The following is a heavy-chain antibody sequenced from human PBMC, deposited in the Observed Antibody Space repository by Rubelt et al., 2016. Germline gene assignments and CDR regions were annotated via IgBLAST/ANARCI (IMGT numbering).Heavy chain of an antibody. V-gene: IGHV3-53*01. J-gene: IGHJ4*02. CDR2: LYTGGTT. D-gene: IGHD2-2*01. CDR3: ARGVGYSSSWRFDY. Sequence: EVQLVESGGSLIQPGGSLRLSCAASGFTVSNNYMSWVRQAPGQGLEWVSLLYTGGTTYYADSVKGRLTISRDDTKNTLDLQMNSLRGEDTAVYYCARGVGYSSSWRFDYWGQGTLVTVSS. CDR1: GFTVSNNY.